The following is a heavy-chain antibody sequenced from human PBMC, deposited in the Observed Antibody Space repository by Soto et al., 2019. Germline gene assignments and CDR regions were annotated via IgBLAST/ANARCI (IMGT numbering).Heavy chain of an antibody. CDR1: GFTFSSYA. CDR3: AKSVHAGYSNYDFDY. D-gene: IGHD4-4*01. Sequence: GGSLRLSCAASGFTFSSYAMSWVRQAPGKGLEWVSAISGSGGSTYYADSVKGRFTISRDNSKNTLYLQMNSLRAEDTAVYYCAKSVHAGYSNYDFDYWGQGTLVTSPQ. V-gene: IGHV3-23*01. CDR2: ISGSGGST. J-gene: IGHJ4*02.